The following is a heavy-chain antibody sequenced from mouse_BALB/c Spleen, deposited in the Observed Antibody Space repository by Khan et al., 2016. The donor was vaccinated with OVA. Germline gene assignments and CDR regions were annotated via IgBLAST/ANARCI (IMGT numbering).Heavy chain of an antibody. V-gene: IGHV1-4*01. Sequence: VQLQQSGAELARPGASVKMSCKASGYTFTSYTIHWIKERPGQGLEWIGNINPSNGYTNYNQKFKDKATLTTDKSSTTVYLQLSSLTSDDSAVYNCVRDGAYHRNDGWFAYWGQGTLVTVSA. D-gene: IGHD2-14*01. CDR3: VRDGAYHRNDGWFAY. J-gene: IGHJ3*01. CDR2: INPSNGYT. CDR1: GYTFTSYT.